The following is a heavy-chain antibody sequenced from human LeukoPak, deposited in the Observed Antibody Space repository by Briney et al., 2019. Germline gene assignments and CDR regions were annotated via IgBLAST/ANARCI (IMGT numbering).Heavy chain of an antibody. CDR2: VYYGGST. CDR3: ARRPDGTSHFDY. Sequence: TSETLSLTCTVSSGSIRSYFWSWIRQPPGKGLEWIGYVYYGGSTNYNPSLKSRVTISVDTSKKQFSLKLSSVTAADTAVYYCARRPDGTSHFDYWGQGTLVTVSS. D-gene: IGHD6-6*01. J-gene: IGHJ4*02. CDR1: SGSIRSYF. V-gene: IGHV4-59*08.